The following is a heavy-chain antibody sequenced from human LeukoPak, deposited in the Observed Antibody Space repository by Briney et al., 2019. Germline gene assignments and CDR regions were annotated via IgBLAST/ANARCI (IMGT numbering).Heavy chain of an antibody. D-gene: IGHD2-15*01. V-gene: IGHV1-3*01. CDR1: GYTFTSYA. J-gene: IGHJ4*02. CDR2: INAGNGNT. CDR3: ARDPRDSGGSCYDY. Sequence: ASVKVSCKASGYTFTSYAMHWVRQAPGQRLEWMGWINAGNGNTKYSQEFQGRVTITRDTSASTAYMELRSLRSDDTAVYYCARDPRDSGGSCYDYWGQGTLVTVSS.